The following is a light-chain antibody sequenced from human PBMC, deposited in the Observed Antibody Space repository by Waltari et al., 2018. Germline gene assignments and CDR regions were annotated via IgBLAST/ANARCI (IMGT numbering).Light chain of an antibody. Sequence: QSVPTQPPSVSGTPGQRVTISCSGSSSNIGSNFVYWYQQFQGTAPKLLIYWNNQRPPGVPDRFSGSKSGTSTSLAISGLRSEDEADYYCAAWDDSLRRKVFGGGTK. CDR1: SSNIGSNF. CDR3: AAWDDSLRRKV. J-gene: IGLJ3*02. CDR2: WNN. V-gene: IGLV1-47*01.